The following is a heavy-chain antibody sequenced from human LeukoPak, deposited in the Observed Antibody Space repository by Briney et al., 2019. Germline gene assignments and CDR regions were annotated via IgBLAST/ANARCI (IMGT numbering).Heavy chain of an antibody. J-gene: IGHJ5*02. CDR3: ARLGSEYSSGWRGFWFDP. CDR2: IYPGDSDT. D-gene: IGHD6-19*01. Sequence: GESLKISCKGSGYSFTSYWIGWVRQMPGKGLEWMGIIYPGDSDTRYSPSFQGQVTISADKSISTAYLQWSSLKASDTAMYYCARLGSEYSSGWRGFWFDPWGQGTLVTVSS. CDR1: GYSFTSYW. V-gene: IGHV5-51*01.